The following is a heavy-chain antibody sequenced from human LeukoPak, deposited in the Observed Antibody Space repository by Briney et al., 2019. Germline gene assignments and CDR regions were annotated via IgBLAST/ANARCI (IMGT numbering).Heavy chain of an antibody. CDR2: IYTSGST. Sequence: PSETLSLTCTVSGGSISSGSYYWSWIRQPAGKGLEWIGRIYTSGSTNYNPSLKSRVTISVDTSKNQFSLKLSSVTAADTAVYYCARAGSCSGGSCYPPPFDYWGQGTLVTVSS. CDR3: ARAGSCSGGSCYPPPFDY. V-gene: IGHV4-61*02. CDR1: GGSISSGSYY. D-gene: IGHD2-15*01. J-gene: IGHJ4*02.